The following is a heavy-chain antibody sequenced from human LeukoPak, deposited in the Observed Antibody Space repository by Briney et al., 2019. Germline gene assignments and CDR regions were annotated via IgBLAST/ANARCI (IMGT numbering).Heavy chain of an antibody. CDR3: AREYSSGWYNWFDP. D-gene: IGHD6-19*01. CDR1: GGSFSGYY. V-gene: IGHV4-34*01. Sequence: SETLSLTCAVYGGSFSGYYWSWIRQPPGKGLEWIGEINHSGSTNYNPSLKNRVTISVDTSKNQFSLKLSSVTAADTAVYYCAREYSSGWYNWFDPWGQGTLVTVSS. CDR2: INHSGST. J-gene: IGHJ5*02.